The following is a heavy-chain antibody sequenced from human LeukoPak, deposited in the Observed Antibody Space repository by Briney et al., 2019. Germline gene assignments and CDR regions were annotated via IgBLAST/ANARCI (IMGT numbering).Heavy chain of an antibody. CDR3: ARHYGRDAFDI. D-gene: IGHD3-10*01. Sequence: PSETLSLTCTVSGGSISSSSYYWGWIRQPPGKGLEWIGSIYYSGSTYYNPSLKSRVTISVDTSKNQFSLKLSSVTAADTAVYYCARHYGRDAFDIWGQGTMVTVSS. CDR2: IYYSGST. J-gene: IGHJ3*02. V-gene: IGHV4-39*07. CDR1: GGSISSSSYY.